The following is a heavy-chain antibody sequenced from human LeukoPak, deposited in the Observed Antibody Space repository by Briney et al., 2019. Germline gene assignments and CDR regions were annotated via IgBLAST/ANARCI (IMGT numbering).Heavy chain of an antibody. V-gene: IGHV1-8*03. CDR3: ARSFSLASGDAFDI. CDR1: GYTFTSYD. CDR2: MNPNSGNT. J-gene: IGHJ3*02. Sequence: ASVKVSCKASGYTFTSYDINWVRQATGQGLEWMGWMNPNSGNTGYAQKFQGRVTITRNTSISTAYMELSSLRSEDTAVYYCARSFSLASGDAFDIWGQGTMVTVSS.